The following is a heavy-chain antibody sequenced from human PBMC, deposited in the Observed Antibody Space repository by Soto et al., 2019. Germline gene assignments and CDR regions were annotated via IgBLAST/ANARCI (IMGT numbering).Heavy chain of an antibody. J-gene: IGHJ3*02. CDR1: GFTFDDYA. D-gene: IGHD6-13*01. CDR3: AKDMEGIAAAGHDAFDI. CDR2: ISWNSGSI. V-gene: IGHV3-9*01. Sequence: GGSLRLSCAASGFTFDDYAMHWVRQAPGKGLEWVSGISWNSGSIGYADSVKGRFTISRDNAKNSLYLQMNSLRAEDTALYYCAKDMEGIAAAGHDAFDIWGQGTMVTVS.